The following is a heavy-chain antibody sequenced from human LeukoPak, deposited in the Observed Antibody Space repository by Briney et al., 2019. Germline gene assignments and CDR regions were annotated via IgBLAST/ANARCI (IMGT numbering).Heavy chain of an antibody. CDR3: ATWHPSAYYYDSSGLGTFDY. D-gene: IGHD3-22*01. V-gene: IGHV3-20*04. Sequence: PGGSLRLSCAASGFTFDDYGMSWVRQAPGKGLEWVSGINWNGGSTGYADSVKGRFTISRDNAKNSLYLQMNSLRAEDTALYYCATWHPSAYYYDSSGLGTFDYWGQGTLVTVSS. J-gene: IGHJ4*02. CDR2: INWNGGST. CDR1: GFTFDDYG.